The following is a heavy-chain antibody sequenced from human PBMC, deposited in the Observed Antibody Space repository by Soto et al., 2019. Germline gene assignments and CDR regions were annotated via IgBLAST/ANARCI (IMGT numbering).Heavy chain of an antibody. CDR1: GFTFSDHY. Sequence: EVQLVESGGGLVQPGGSLRLSCAASGFTFSDHYMDWVRQGPGEGLEWVGRIRNKVNSYTTEYAASVKGRFTISRDDSKNSLYLQMNSLRTEDTAVYYCTRVRSSSWGLDAFDIWGQGTMVTVSS. V-gene: IGHV3-72*01. J-gene: IGHJ3*02. CDR2: IRNKVNSYTT. CDR3: TRVRSSSWGLDAFDI. D-gene: IGHD6-13*01.